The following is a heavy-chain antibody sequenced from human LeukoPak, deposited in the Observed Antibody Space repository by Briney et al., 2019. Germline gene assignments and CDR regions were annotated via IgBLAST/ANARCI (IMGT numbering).Heavy chain of an antibody. D-gene: IGHD3-16*01. CDR2: IWYDGTNK. CDR3: AKGSVWGLTSDAFDI. Sequence: GGSLRLSCAASGFTFSSYGVHWVRQAPGKGLEWVAVIWYDGTNKYYADSVKGRFTISRDNSKNTLYLQMNSLRAEDTAVYYCAKGSVWGLTSDAFDIWGQGTMVTVSS. J-gene: IGHJ3*02. CDR1: GFTFSSYG. V-gene: IGHV3-33*06.